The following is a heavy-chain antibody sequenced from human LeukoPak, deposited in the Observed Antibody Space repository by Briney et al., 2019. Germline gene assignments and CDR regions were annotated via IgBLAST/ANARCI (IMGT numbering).Heavy chain of an antibody. CDR2: ISRNGSTI. Sequence: GGSLRLSCAASGFSFSDDYMTWIRQAPGKGLEWVSYISRNGSTIYYADSVKGRFTISRDNAKKSLYLHMTRLRAEDTAVYYCARGIDYWGRGTLVTVSS. CDR3: ARGIDY. J-gene: IGHJ4*02. V-gene: IGHV3-11*01. CDR1: GFSFSDDY.